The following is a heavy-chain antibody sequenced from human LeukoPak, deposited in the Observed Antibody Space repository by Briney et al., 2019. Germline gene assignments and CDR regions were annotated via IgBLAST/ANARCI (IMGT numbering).Heavy chain of an antibody. J-gene: IGHJ6*02. D-gene: IGHD5-18*01. CDR3: ARGGVDTAMVDYYYYGMDV. CDR2: MNPNSGNT. Sequence: ASVKVSCKASGYTFTSYDINWVRQATGQGLEWMGWMNPNSGNTGYAQKFQGRVTMTRNTSISTAYMELSSLRSEGTAVYYCARGGVDTAMVDYYYYGMDVWGQGTTVTVSS. V-gene: IGHV1-8*01. CDR1: GYTFTSYD.